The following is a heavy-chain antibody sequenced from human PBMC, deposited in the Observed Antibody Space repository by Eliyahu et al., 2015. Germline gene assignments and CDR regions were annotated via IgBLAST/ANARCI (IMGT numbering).Heavy chain of an antibody. D-gene: IGHD3-10*01. Sequence: EVQLVESGGGLVQPGGSLRLSCAASGFTFSSYEMNWVRQAPGKGLEWVSYISSSGSTIYYADSVKGRFTISRDNAKNSLYLQMNSLRAEDTAVYYCARDGTWFGELLSYWGQGTLVTVSS. V-gene: IGHV3-48*03. CDR1: GFTFSSYE. CDR3: ARDGTWFGELLSY. J-gene: IGHJ4*02. CDR2: ISSSGSTI.